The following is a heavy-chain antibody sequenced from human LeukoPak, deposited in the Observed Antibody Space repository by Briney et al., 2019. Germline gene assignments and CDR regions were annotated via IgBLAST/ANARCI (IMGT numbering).Heavy chain of an antibody. D-gene: IGHD3-10*01. J-gene: IGHJ6*02. V-gene: IGHV3-30*18. CDR1: GFAFSDDS. Sequence: GGSLRLSCVASGFAFSDDSMNWVRQAPGKGLEWVAVISYDGSNKYYADSVKGRFTISRDNSKNTLYLQMNSLRAGDTAVYYCAKDRGPRHYYYGMDVWGQGTTVTVSS. CDR3: AKDRGPRHYYYGMDV. CDR2: ISYDGSNK.